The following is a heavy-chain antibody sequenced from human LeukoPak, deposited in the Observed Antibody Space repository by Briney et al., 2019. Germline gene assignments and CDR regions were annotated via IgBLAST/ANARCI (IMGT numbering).Heavy chain of an antibody. CDR3: VLASHDAFDI. D-gene: IGHD2-15*01. J-gene: IGHJ3*02. CDR1: GGTFSYYA. V-gene: IGHV1-46*01. Sequence: ASVKVSCKASGGTFSYYAISWVRQAPGQGLEWMGIINPSGGSTSYAQKFQGRVTMTRDTSTSTVYMELSSLRSEDTAVYYCVLASHDAFDIWGQGTMVTVSS. CDR2: INPSGGST.